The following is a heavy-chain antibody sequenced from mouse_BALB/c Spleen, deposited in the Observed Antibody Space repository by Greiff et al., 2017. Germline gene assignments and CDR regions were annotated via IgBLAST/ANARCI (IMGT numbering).Heavy chain of an antibody. CDR2: INSNGGST. Sequence: EVKLMESGGGLVQPGGSLKLSCAASGFTFSSYGMSWVRQTPDKRLELVATINSNGGSTYYPDSVKGRFTISRDNAKNTLYLQMSSLKSEDTAMYYCAREGLDYYFDYWGQGTTLTVSS. J-gene: IGHJ2*01. CDR3: AREGLDYYFDY. D-gene: IGHD3-3*01. V-gene: IGHV5-6-3*01. CDR1: GFTFSSYG.